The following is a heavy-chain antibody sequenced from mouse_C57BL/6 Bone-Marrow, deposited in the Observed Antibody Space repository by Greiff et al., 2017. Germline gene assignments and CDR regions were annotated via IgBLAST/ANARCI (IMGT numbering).Heavy chain of an antibody. V-gene: IGHV1-81*01. D-gene: IGHD1-1*01. CDR3: ARKGDYYYGSSYAY. Sequence: VQLQQSGAELGRKGASGKMAWKEGGGTGAREGGGGGCERGGQGLEWIGVIYPRSGNTYYNEKFKGKATLTADKSSSTAYMELRSLTSEDSAVYFCARKGDYYYGSSYAYWGQGTLVTVSA. CDR2: IYPRSGNT. CDR1: GGTGAREG. J-gene: IGHJ3*01.